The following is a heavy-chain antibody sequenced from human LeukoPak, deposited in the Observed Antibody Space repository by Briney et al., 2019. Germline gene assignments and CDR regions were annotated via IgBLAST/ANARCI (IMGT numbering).Heavy chain of an antibody. CDR1: GYSVNAYN. CDR3: AREYILTRYYGDY. V-gene: IGHV1-2*02. CDR2: INHKSGGA. D-gene: IGHD3-9*01. J-gene: IGHJ4*02. Sequence: ASVKVSCKASGYSVNAYNMHWVRQAPGQGLEWMGWINHKSGGANYAQKFQGRVSMTWDTSISTAYLELSRLRSDDTAVYYCAREYILTRYYGDYWGQGTLVTVSS.